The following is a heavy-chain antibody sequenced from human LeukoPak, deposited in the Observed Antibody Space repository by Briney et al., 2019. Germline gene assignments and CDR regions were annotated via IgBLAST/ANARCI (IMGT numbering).Heavy chain of an antibody. J-gene: IGHJ5*02. D-gene: IGHD6-19*01. V-gene: IGHV1-8*01. CDR3: ARGRGSGHKENWFDP. Sequence: ASVKVSCKASGYTFTTYDINWVRQATGQGLEWMGWMNPNSGNTGYTQKFQGRVTMTRITSIGTAYMELSSLRSEDTAVYYCARGRGSGHKENWFDPWGQGTLVTVSS. CDR1: GYTFTTYD. CDR2: MNPNSGNT.